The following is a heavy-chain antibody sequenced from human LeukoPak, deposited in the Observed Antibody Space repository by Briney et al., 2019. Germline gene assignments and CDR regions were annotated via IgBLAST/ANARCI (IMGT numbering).Heavy chain of an antibody. V-gene: IGHV4-39*01. J-gene: IGHJ6*03. Sequence: SETLSLTCTVSGGSISSSSYYWGWIRQPPGKGLEWIGNIYYSGRTYYNPSLKSRVTISLDTSKNQFSLKLSSVTAADTAVYYCASVRRGFGESSKYYAYYYMGVWGKGTMVTISS. CDR2: IYYSGRT. D-gene: IGHD3-10*01. CDR3: ASVRRGFGESSKYYAYYYMGV. CDR1: GGSISSSSYY.